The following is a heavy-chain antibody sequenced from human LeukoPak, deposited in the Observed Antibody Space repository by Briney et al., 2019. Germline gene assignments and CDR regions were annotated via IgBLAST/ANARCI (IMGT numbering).Heavy chain of an antibody. CDR1: GFTFSSYS. V-gene: IGHV3-21*01. J-gene: IGHJ4*02. CDR3: ARDRYCYDSSGYYPGFDY. CDR2: ISSSSSYI. D-gene: IGHD3-22*01. Sequence: AGSLRLSCAASGFTFSSYSMNWVRQAPGKGLEWVSSISSSSSYIYYADSVKGRFTISRDNAKNSLYLQMNSLRAEDTAVYYCARDRYCYDSSGYYPGFDYWGQGTLVTVSS.